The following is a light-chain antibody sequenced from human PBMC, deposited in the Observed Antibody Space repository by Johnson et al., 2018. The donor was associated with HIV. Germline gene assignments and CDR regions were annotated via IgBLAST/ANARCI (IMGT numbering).Light chain of an antibody. CDR1: SSNIGNNY. CDR2: DNN. CDR3: GTWDSSLSVYV. Sequence: QPVLTQPPSVSAAPGQKVTISCSGSSSNIGNNYVSWYQQLPRTAPKLLIYDNNKRPSGIPDRFSGSKSGTSATLGITGLQTGDDADYYCGTWDSSLSVYVFGTWTKVTVL. V-gene: IGLV1-51*01. J-gene: IGLJ1*01.